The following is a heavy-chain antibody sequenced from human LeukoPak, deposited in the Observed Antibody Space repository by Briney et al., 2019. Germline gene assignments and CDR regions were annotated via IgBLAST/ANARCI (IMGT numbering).Heavy chain of an antibody. J-gene: IGHJ5*02. CDR3: ARTSNPKYYYDTSGKQNWFDP. CDR1: GDSFSRRSSY. CDR2: ISYSGST. Sequence: SETLSLTCTASGDSFSRRSSYWGWLRQPPGKGLEWIGSISYSGSTSYNPSLKSRVTISVDTSKNQFSLKLSSVTAADTAVYYCARTSNPKYYYDTSGKQNWFDPWGQGTLVTVSS. V-gene: IGHV4-39*07. D-gene: IGHD3-22*01.